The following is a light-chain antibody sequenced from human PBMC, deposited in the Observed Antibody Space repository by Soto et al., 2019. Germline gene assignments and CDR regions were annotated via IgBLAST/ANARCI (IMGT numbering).Light chain of an antibody. CDR2: EVN. CDR3: SSYTSTGTLVV. V-gene: IGLV2-14*01. CDR1: NSDVGGYNY. J-gene: IGLJ2*01. Sequence: QSALTQPASVSGSPGQSITISCTGSNSDVGGYNYVSWYRQYPGKAPKLMIYEVNNRPSGVSNRFSGSKSGNTASLTISGLQAEDEGHYYCSSYTSTGTLVVFGGGTQLTVL.